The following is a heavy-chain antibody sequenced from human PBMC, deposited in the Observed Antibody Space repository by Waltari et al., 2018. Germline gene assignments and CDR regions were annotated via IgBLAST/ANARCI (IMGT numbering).Heavy chain of an antibody. V-gene: IGHV5-51*03. CDR3: ARLTSVQPQYFDY. CDR2: IDPRDSDT. J-gene: IGHJ4*02. Sequence: EVQLVQPGAEVNKPGASLKIPWKGSGCMFNRYWIGWVRQMPGKGLEWRGSIDPRDSDTRYSPSFQGQVTISADKSISTAYLQWSSLKASDTAMYYCARLTSVQPQYFDYWGQGTPVTVSS. CDR1: GCMFNRYW. D-gene: IGHD4-17*01.